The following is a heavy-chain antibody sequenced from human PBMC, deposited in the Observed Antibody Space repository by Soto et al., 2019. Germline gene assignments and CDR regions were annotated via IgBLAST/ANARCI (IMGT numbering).Heavy chain of an antibody. CDR2: IIPIFGTA. CDR1: GGTFSSYS. J-gene: IGHJ4*02. CDR3: AIEYSSSHPYYPIGY. V-gene: IGHV1-69*01. Sequence: QVQLVQSGAEVKKPGSSVKVSCKASGGTFSSYSISWVRQAPGQGLEWMGGIIPIFGTANYAQKFQGRVTITADESTSTGYMELSSLRSEDTAVYYCAIEYSSSHPYYPIGYWGQGTLVTVSS. D-gene: IGHD6-6*01.